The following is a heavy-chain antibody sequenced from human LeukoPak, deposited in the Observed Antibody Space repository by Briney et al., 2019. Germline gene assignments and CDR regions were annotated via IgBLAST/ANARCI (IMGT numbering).Heavy chain of an antibody. J-gene: IGHJ4*02. CDR1: GFTFSGYG. CDR3: ARGDSSGYYYPPSYYFDY. D-gene: IGHD3-22*01. Sequence: GGSLRLSCAASGFTFSGYGMHWVRQAPGKGLEWVAVIWYDGSNKYYADSVKGRFTISRDNSKNTLYLQMNSLRAEDTAVYYCARGDSSGYYYPPSYYFDYWGQGTLVTVSS. V-gene: IGHV3-33*01. CDR2: IWYDGSNK.